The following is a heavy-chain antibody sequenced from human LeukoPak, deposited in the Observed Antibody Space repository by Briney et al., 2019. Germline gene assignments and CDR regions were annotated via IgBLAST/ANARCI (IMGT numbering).Heavy chain of an antibody. J-gene: IGHJ4*02. CDR3: ARDPPKGNFDF. V-gene: IGHV3-11*01. CDR1: GIIFSDSY. Sequence: GGSLRLSCMASGIIFSDSYMGWIRQAPGKGLEWISYISNSGSATYYADSVKSRFTISRDNTKNLVFLQMNSLTVEDTAVYYCARDPPKGNFDFWGQGTLVTVSS. CDR2: ISNSGSAT.